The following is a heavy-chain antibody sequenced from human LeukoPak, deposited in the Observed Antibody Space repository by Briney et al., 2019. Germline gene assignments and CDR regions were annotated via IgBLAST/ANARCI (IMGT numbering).Heavy chain of an antibody. CDR3: TRVRITMVRGIMDV. J-gene: IGHJ6*04. V-gene: IGHV3-7*01. Sequence: GGSLRLSCAASGFTISTYYMSWVRQAPGRGLEWVANINQDGSEKYYVDSVKGRFTISRDNAKNSLYLQMNSLRAEDTAVYYCTRVRITMVRGIMDVWGKGTTVTISS. CDR2: INQDGSEK. D-gene: IGHD3-10*01. CDR1: GFTISTYY.